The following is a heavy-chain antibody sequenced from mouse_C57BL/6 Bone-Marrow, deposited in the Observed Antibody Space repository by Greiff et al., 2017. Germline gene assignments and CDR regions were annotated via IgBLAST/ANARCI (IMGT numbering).Heavy chain of an antibody. V-gene: IGHV5-2*01. CDR1: EYEFPSHD. J-gene: IGHJ4*01. Sequence: EVKLMESGGGLVQPGESLKLSCESNEYEFPSHDMSWVRKTPEKRLELVAAINSDGGSTYYPDTMERRFIISRDNTKKTLYLQMSRLRSEDTALYYCARQMGLRRRGYAMDYWGQGTSVTVSS. CDR3: ARQMGLRRRGYAMDY. CDR2: INSDGGST. D-gene: IGHD2-4*01.